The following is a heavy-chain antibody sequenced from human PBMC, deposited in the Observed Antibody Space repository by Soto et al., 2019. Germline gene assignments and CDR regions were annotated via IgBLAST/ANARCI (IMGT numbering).Heavy chain of an antibody. CDR1: GYTFTSYG. CDR2: ISAYNGNT. D-gene: IGHD3-22*01. V-gene: IGHV1-18*01. J-gene: IGHJ4*02. CDR3: ARDGMITMIVVVMTGIDY. Sequence: ASVTGSCTASGYTFTSYGISWVRQAPGQGLEWMGWISAYNGNTNYAQKLQGRVTMTTDTSTSTAYMELRSLRSDDTAVYYCARDGMITMIVVVMTGIDYWGQGTLVTVSS.